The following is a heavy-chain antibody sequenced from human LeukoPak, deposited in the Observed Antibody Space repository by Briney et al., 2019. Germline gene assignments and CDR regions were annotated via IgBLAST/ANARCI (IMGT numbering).Heavy chain of an antibody. CDR3: AKDRPLPWYGSGWYGGHDRY. J-gene: IGHJ4*02. Sequence: PGGSLRLSCAASGFTFSSYAMSWVRQAPGKGLEWVSAISGSGGSTYYADSVKGRFTISRDNSKNTLYLQMNSLRAEDTAVYYCAKDRPLPWYGSGWYGGHDRYWGQGTLVTVSS. D-gene: IGHD6-19*01. CDR1: GFTFSSYA. CDR2: ISGSGGST. V-gene: IGHV3-23*01.